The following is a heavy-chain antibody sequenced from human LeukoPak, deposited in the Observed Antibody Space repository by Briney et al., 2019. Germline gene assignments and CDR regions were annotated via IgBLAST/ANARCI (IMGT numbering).Heavy chain of an antibody. Sequence: GGSLRLSCAASGFTFSSYSMSWVRQAPGRGLEWVSGISGSGGSTDYADSVRGRFTISRDNSKNTLYLQMNSLRVEDTAVYYCAKDPGYQVVYCFDYWGQGTLVTVSS. CDR1: GFTFSSYS. D-gene: IGHD2-2*01. CDR2: ISGSGGST. CDR3: AKDPGYQVVYCFDY. J-gene: IGHJ4*02. V-gene: IGHV3-23*01.